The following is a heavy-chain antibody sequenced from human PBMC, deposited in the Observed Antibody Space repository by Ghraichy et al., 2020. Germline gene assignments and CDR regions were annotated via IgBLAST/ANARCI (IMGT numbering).Heavy chain of an antibody. V-gene: IGHV1-69*06. Sequence: SVKVSCKASGGTFSSYAISWVRQAPGQGLEWMGGIIPIFGTANYAQKFQGRVTITADKSTSTAYMELSSLRSEDTAVYYCARGPEGDLYCSGGSCYSHFVYWGQGTLVTVSS. CDR3: ARGPEGDLYCSGGSCYSHFVY. D-gene: IGHD2-15*01. CDR1: GGTFSSYA. CDR2: IIPIFGTA. J-gene: IGHJ4*02.